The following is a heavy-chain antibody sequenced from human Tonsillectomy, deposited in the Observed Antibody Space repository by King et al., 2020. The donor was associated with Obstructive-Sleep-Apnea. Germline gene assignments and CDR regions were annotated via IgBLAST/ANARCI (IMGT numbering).Heavy chain of an antibody. CDR2: VKSKIDGGTT. D-gene: IGHD6-19*01. CDR1: GFIFTKAW. V-gene: IGHV3-15*01. Sequence: VQLVESGGGFIKSGGSLSLSCAASGFIFTKAWMSWVRQAPGEGLVWVGRVKSKIDGGTTDYAAPVKGRFSISRDASKNTLYLEMNSLKTEDTAVYYCTTAYSAGWCFDYWGQGALVTVSS. J-gene: IGHJ4*02. CDR3: TTAYSAGWCFDY.